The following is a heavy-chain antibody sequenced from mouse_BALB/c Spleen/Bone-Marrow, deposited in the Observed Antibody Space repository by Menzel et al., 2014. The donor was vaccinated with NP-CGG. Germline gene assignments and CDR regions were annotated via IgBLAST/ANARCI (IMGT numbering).Heavy chain of an antibody. D-gene: IGHD2-2*01. V-gene: IGHV2-6-7*01. CDR3: ARDGYDYAMDY. CDR2: IWGDGST. Sequence: QVQLQQSGPGLVAPSQSLSITCTVSGFSLTGYAVNWVRQPPGKGLEWLGMIWGDGSTDYNSALKSRLSISKDNSKSRVFLKMNSLQTDDTARYYCARDGYDYAMDYWGQGTSVTVSS. J-gene: IGHJ4*01. CDR1: GFSLTGYA.